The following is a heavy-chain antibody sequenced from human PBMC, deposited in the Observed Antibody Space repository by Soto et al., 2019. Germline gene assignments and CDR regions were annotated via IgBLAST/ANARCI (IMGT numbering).Heavy chain of an antibody. CDR3: ARDLDYYGSGSHYYYGMRV. J-gene: IGHJ6*02. CDR1: GGTFSRYA. Sequence: GASVKVSCKASGGTFSRYAFSWVRQAPGQGLEWMGGIVPIYGTRGFAQKFQGRLTITADEPTRTAYMELSSLRSEDTAVYYCARDLDYYGSGSHYYYGMRVRGPGTTLTLSS. V-gene: IGHV1-69*13. D-gene: IGHD3-10*01. CDR2: IVPIYGTR.